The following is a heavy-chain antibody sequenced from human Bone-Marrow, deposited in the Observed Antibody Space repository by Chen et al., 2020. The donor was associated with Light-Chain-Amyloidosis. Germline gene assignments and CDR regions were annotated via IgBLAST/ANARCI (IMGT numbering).Heavy chain of an antibody. CDR2: INAYKGTT. CDR3: ARRLTVAATGTDY. Sequence: QVQLVQSGAEEKKPGASVKVSCKTSGYTFIIHGISWVRQAPGQGLEWIGWINAYKGTTNYAQKFEGRVTMTTDTTTFTAYMELRGLRSDDTAVYYCARRLTVAATGTDYWGQGTLVTVSS. CDR1: GYTFIIHG. V-gene: IGHV1-18*01. J-gene: IGHJ4*02. D-gene: IGHD6-19*01.